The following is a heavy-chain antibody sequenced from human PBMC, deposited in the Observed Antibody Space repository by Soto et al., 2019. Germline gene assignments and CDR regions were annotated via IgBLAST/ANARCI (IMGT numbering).Heavy chain of an antibody. V-gene: IGHV4-39*01. J-gene: IGHJ6*02. CDR1: GGSISSSSYY. D-gene: IGHD5-12*01. Sequence: QLQLQESGPGLVKPSETLSLTCTVSGGSISSSSYYWGWIRQPPGKGLEWIGSIYYSGSTYYNPSLKSRVTISVDTSKNQFSLKLSSVTAADTAVYYCARLDPDGYTGMDVWGQGTTVTVSS. CDR2: IYYSGST. CDR3: ARLDPDGYTGMDV.